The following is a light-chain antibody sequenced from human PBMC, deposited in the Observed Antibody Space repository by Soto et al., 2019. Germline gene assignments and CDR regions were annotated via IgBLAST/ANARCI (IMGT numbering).Light chain of an antibody. CDR2: EVS. J-gene: IGLJ1*01. CDR3: AAWDDNLSGPHV. CDR1: SSDVGSYNL. Sequence: QSVLTQPASVSGSPGQSITISCTGTSSDVGSYNLVSWYQQHPGKAPKLMIYEVSQRPSGVSNRFSGSKSGNTASLAISGLRSEDEVDYYCAAWDDNLSGPHVFGTGTKVTVL. V-gene: IGLV2-14*02.